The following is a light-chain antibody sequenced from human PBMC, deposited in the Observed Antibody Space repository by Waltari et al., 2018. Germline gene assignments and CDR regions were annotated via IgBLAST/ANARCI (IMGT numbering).Light chain of an antibody. J-gene: IGKJ4*01. V-gene: IGKV3-15*01. Sequence: DIVMTPSPATLSVFPGDSANLYCRASQTIRDNLAWYQQKPGQAPRLLIYGASTRATSIPAGFTGSGAGTEFTLTISSLQSEDFAVYYCQQYNNWPRTFGGGTKVKIK. CDR3: QQYNNWPRT. CDR2: GAS. CDR1: QTIRDN.